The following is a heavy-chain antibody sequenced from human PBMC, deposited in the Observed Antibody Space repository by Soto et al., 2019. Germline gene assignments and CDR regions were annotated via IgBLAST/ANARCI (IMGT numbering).Heavy chain of an antibody. CDR3: VRDYLLTGFDP. CDR2: VYYSGST. V-gene: IGHV4-59*01. Sequence: TLSLTCTVSGGSISNYYWTWVRQPPGKGLEWIGYVYYSGSTNYNPSLESRVTISIDASKNQFSLKMKSVTAADTAVYYCVRDYLLTGFDPWGQGALVTVSS. CDR1: GGSISNYY. J-gene: IGHJ5*02. D-gene: IGHD3-9*01.